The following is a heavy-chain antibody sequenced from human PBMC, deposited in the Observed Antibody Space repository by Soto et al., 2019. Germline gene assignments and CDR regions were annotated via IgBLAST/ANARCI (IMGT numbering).Heavy chain of an antibody. Sequence: PSETLSLTCAVYGGSFSGYYWSWIRQPPGKGLEWIGEINHSGSTNYNPSLKSRVTISVDTSKNQFSLKLSSVTAADTAVYYCARGFGRRGYIGYDQAPGQYGMDVWGQGTTVTVSS. CDR2: INHSGST. D-gene: IGHD5-12*01. V-gene: IGHV4-34*01. CDR1: GGSFSGYY. J-gene: IGHJ6*02. CDR3: ARGFGRRGYIGYDQAPGQYGMDV.